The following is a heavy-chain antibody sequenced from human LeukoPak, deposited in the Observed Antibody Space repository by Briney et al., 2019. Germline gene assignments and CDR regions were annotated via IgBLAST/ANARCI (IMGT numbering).Heavy chain of an antibody. D-gene: IGHD2-15*01. CDR2: TYYRSKWYD. J-gene: IGHJ5*02. Sequence: SQTLSLTCAISGDSVSSKSAAWNWIRQSPSRGLEWLGRTYYRSKWYDDYAVSVKSRITINADTSKNQFSLKLSSVTAADTAVYYCARNLVVVAATLVFDWFDPWGQGTLVTVSS. CDR3: ARNLVVVAATLVFDWFDP. V-gene: IGHV6-1*01. CDR1: GDSVSSKSAA.